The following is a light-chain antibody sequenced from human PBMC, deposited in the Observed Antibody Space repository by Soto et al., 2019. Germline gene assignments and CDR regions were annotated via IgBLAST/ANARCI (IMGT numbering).Light chain of an antibody. CDR2: GVS. V-gene: IGKV3-20*01. CDR3: QQYGGSPRT. Sequence: EIVLTQSPGTLSLSPGERATLSCRASQSVSSSLAWYQQKGGQAPRLLIHGVSSRATGIPDRFSGSGSGTVFTLTISRLEPEDFAVYYCQQYGGSPRTFGQGTKVEVK. J-gene: IGKJ1*01. CDR1: QSVSSS.